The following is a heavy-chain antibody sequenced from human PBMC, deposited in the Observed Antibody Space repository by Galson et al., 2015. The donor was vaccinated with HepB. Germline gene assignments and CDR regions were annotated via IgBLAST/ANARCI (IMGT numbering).Heavy chain of an antibody. J-gene: IGHJ5*02. V-gene: IGHV3-7*03. CDR1: GFSFSNYW. CDR3: FPSSGSYHSFDP. D-gene: IGHD3-22*01. CDR2: IKQDGSEE. Sequence: SLRLSCAAYGFSFSNYWMSWVRQAPGKGLEWVANIKQDGSEEDYVDSVKGRFTISRDNAKNSLYLQMNSLRAEDTAVYYCFPSSGSYHSFDPWGQGTLVTVSS.